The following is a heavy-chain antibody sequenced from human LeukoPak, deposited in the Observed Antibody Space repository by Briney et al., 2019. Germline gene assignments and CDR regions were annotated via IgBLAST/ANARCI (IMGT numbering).Heavy chain of an antibody. V-gene: IGHV4-4*07. CDR2: IYTSGST. CDR3: ARTVASSILRGYNRFDP. D-gene: IGHD5-12*01. CDR1: GGSISSYY. J-gene: IGHJ5*02. Sequence: SETLSLTCTVSGGSISSYYWSWIRQPAGKGLEWIGRIYTSGSTNYNPSLKSRVTMSVDTSKNQFSLKLSSVTAADTAVYYCARTVASSILRGYNRFDPWGQGTLVTVSS.